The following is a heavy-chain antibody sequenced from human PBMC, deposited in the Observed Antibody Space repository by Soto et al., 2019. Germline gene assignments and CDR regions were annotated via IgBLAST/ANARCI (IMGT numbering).Heavy chain of an antibody. D-gene: IGHD3-16*02. V-gene: IGHV3-21*01. J-gene: IGHJ4*02. CDR1: GFTFSSYS. CDR2: ISSSSTYI. CDR3: ARELDDYIWGSYRYVDY. Sequence: GGSLRLSCAASGFTFSSYSMNWVRQAPGRGLEWVSSISSSSTYIYYADSVKGRFTISRDNAKNSLYLQMNSLRAEDTAVYYCARELDDYIWGSYRYVDYWGQGTLVTVSS.